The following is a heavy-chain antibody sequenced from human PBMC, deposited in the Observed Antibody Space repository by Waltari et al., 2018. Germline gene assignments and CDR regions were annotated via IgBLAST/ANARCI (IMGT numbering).Heavy chain of an antibody. CDR1: GGTFSSYA. D-gene: IGHD3-22*01. J-gene: IGHJ3*02. Sequence: QVQLVQSGAEVQKPGSSVKVSCKASGGTFSSYAISWVRQASGQGLECMGGIIPSFGTANYAQKFQGRVTITTDESTSTAYMELSSLRSEDTAVYYGARDVGDYYDMGAFDIWGQGTMVTVSS. CDR3: ARDVGDYYDMGAFDI. V-gene: IGHV1-69*05. CDR2: IIPSFGTA.